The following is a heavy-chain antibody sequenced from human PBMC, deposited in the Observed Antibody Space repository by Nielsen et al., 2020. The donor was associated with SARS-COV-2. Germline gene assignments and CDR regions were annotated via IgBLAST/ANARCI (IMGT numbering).Heavy chain of an antibody. Sequence: GESLKISCAASGFTFSRSWMGWVRQAPGKGLAWVANIKQDGSEKYYVDSVKGRFTISRDNAENSLSLQMNSLRAEDTAVYYCARESVTGTDAFDIWGQGTVVTVSS. CDR2: IKQDGSEK. CDR1: GFTFSRSW. D-gene: IGHD6-19*01. V-gene: IGHV3-7*01. CDR3: ARESVTGTDAFDI. J-gene: IGHJ3*02.